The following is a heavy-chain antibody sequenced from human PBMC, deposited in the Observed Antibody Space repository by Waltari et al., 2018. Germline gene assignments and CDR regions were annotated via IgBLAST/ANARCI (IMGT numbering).Heavy chain of an antibody. D-gene: IGHD6-13*01. J-gene: IGHJ6*03. CDR1: GFTFDDYA. CDR3: AKEAAARYYYYYYMDV. V-gene: IGHV3-43D*03. CDR2: ISWDGGST. Sequence: EVQLVESGGVVVQPGGSLRLSCAASGFTFDDYAMHWVRQAPGKGLEWVSLISWDGGSTYYADSVKGRFTISRDNSKNSLYLQMNSLRAEDTALYYCAKEAAARYYYYYYMDVWGKGTTVTVSS.